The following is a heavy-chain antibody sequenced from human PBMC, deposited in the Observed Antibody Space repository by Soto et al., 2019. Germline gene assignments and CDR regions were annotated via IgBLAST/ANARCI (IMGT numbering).Heavy chain of an antibody. D-gene: IGHD3-10*01. CDR1: GYTLTELS. Sequence: QVQLVQSGAEVKKPGASVKVSCKVSGYTLTELSMHWVRQAPGKGLEWMGGFDPEDGETIYEQKFQGRVTMTADTSTDTAYMELSSLRSEDTAVYYCATDLYYGANDAFDIWGQGTMVTVSS. CDR2: FDPEDGET. V-gene: IGHV1-24*01. J-gene: IGHJ3*02. CDR3: ATDLYYGANDAFDI.